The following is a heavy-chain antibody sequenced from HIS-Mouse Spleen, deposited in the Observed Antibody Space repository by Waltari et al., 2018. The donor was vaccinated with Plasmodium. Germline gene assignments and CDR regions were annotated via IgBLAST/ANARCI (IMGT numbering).Heavy chain of an antibody. CDR3: ARGSAGDAFDI. V-gene: IGHV1-18*01. Sequence: QVQLVQSGPEVKKPGASVKLSCKASGSTVPSYGISWVRQAPGQGLEWMGWISPYNGNTNFAQKLQGRVTMTTDTSTSTAYMEVRSLRSDDTAVYYCARGSAGDAFDIWGQGTMVTVSS. J-gene: IGHJ3*02. CDR1: GSTVPSYG. D-gene: IGHD6-19*01. CDR2: ISPYNGNT.